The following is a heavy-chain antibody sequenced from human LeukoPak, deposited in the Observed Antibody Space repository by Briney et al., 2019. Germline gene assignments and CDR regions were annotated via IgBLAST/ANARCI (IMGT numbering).Heavy chain of an antibody. D-gene: IGHD3-10*01. V-gene: IGHV1-69*04. CDR1: GGTFSSYA. J-gene: IGHJ3*02. Sequence: SVKVSCKASGGTFSSYAISWVRQAPGQGLEWMGRIIPILGIANYAQKFQGRVTITADKSTSTAYMELSSLRSEDTAVYYCASSATNSHGAFDIWGQGTMVTVSS. CDR2: IIPILGIA. CDR3: ASSATNSHGAFDI.